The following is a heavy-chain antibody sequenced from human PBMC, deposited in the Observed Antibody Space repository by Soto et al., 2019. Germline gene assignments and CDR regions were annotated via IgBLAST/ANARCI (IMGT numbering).Heavy chain of an antibody. J-gene: IGHJ4*02. CDR3: ARYDFGTFDY. Sequence: QVLLQESGPGLVKPSGTLSLTCAVSGDSISSSFWWSWVRQPPGKGLEWIGEIYHTESTVYNPSLKSRVTISVDKSKNLFSLNLDSVTAADTAVYYCARYDFGTFDYWGRGILVTVSS. CDR2: IYHTEST. CDR1: GDSISSSFW. V-gene: IGHV4-4*02. D-gene: IGHD4-17*01.